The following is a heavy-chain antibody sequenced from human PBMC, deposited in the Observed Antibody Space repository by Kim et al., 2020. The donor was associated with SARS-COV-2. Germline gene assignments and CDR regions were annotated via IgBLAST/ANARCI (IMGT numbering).Heavy chain of an antibody. J-gene: IGHJ4*02. CDR3: AHAPYSSWLDY. D-gene: IGHD6-19*01. V-gene: IGHV3-30*01. Sequence: NKSDADSVKGRLTSSRDNSENTLYRQMNSLRAEDTAVYYCAHAPYSSWLDYWGQGTLVTVSS. CDR2: NK.